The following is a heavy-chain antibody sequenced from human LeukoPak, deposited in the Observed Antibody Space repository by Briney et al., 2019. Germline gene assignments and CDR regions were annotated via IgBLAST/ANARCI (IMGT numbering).Heavy chain of an antibody. J-gene: IGHJ3*02. Sequence: GESLKISCKGSGYSFTSYWIGWVRQMPGKGLEWMGIIYPGDSDTRYSPSFQGQVTISADKSISTAYLQWSSLKASDTAMYYCATTYYYDSSGYLRDAFDIWGQGTMLTVSS. D-gene: IGHD3-22*01. V-gene: IGHV5-51*01. CDR2: IYPGDSDT. CDR3: ATTYYYDSSGYLRDAFDI. CDR1: GYSFTSYW.